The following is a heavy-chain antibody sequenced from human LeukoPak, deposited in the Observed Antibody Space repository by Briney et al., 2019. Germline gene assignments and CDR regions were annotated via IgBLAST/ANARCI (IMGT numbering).Heavy chain of an antibody. D-gene: IGHD6-19*01. CDR2: IYYSGST. CDR1: GGSISSSSYY. Sequence: KTSETLSLTCTVSGGSISSSSYYWGWIRQPPGKGLEWIGRIYYSGSTYYNPSLKSRVTISVDTSKNQFSLKLSSVTAADTAVYYCARHAAAGTGRPYYFDYWGQGTLVTVSS. V-gene: IGHV4-39*01. CDR3: ARHAAAGTGRPYYFDY. J-gene: IGHJ4*02.